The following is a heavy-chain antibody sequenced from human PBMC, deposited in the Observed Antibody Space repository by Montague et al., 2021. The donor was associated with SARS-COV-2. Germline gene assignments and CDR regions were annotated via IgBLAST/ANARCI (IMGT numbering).Heavy chain of an antibody. D-gene: IGHD6-13*01. CDR3: VRGIEAAGSYDY. CDR1: GDRVSSNSAT. J-gene: IGHJ4*02. V-gene: IGHV6-1*01. Sequence: CVISGDRVSSNSATWNWIRQSPSRGLEWLGRTYYRSMWKSDYARSVKSRIAINPDTSKNQFSLQLSSVTPEDTALYYCVRGIEAAGSYDYWGQGTLVTVSS. CDR2: TYYRSMWKS.